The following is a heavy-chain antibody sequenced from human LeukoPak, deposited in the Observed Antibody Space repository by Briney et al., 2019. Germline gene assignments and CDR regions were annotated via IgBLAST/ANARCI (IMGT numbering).Heavy chain of an antibody. CDR2: ISGSGGST. CDR1: GFTFSSYW. D-gene: IGHD6-19*01. V-gene: IGHV3-23*01. Sequence: GGSLRLSCAASGFTFSSYWMSWVRQAPGKGLEWVSAISGSGGSTYYADSVKGRFTISRDNSKNTLYLQMNSLRAEDTAVYYCAKDLDPYSSGWYNYWGQGTLVTVSS. CDR3: AKDLDPYSSGWYNY. J-gene: IGHJ4*02.